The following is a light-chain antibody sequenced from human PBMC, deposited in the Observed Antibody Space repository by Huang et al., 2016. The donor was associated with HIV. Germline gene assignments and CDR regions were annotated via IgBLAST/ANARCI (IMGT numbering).Light chain of an antibody. J-gene: IGKJ2*01. V-gene: IGKV1-33*01. CDR3: QQYDSLYT. Sequence: IQMTQSPASLSAYVGDRVTISCQANQDIRSYLNWYQQKPGKAPRLLIYGASNLQEGVPSRFSGNGSGTDFTITISSLQSEDIATYYCQQYDSLYTFGQGTRLEIK. CDR1: QDIRSY. CDR2: GAS.